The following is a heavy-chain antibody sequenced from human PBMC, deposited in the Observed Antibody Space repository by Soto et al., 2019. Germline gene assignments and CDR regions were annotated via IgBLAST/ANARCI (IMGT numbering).Heavy chain of an antibody. CDR1: GFTFSSYA. V-gene: IGHV3-23*01. CDR3: AKDLGQDIVVVPAAIGLAP. Sequence: GGSLRLSCAASGFTFSSYAMSWVRQAPGKGLEWVSAISGSGGSTYYADSVKGRFTISRDNSKNTLYLQMNSLRAEDTAVYYCAKDLGQDIVVVPAAIGLAPWGQGTLVTVSS. J-gene: IGHJ5*02. D-gene: IGHD2-2*01. CDR2: ISGSGGST.